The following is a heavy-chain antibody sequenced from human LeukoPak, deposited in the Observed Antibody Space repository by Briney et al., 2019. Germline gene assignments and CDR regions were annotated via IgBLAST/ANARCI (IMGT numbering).Heavy chain of an antibody. CDR1: GNTLN. CDR2: ITPSGDST. D-gene: IGHD6-13*01. Sequence: ASVKVSCKASGNTLNMHWVRQAPGQGLEWMGIITPSGDSTSYAQKFQGRVTMTRDTSTSTVYMELSDLRSDDTAVYYCAREGGVAGASGFDDWGQGSLATVSS. V-gene: IGHV1-46*01. J-gene: IGHJ4*02. CDR3: AREGGVAGASGFDD.